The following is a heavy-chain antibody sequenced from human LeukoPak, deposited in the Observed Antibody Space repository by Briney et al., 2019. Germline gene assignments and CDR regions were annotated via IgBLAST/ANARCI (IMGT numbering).Heavy chain of an antibody. J-gene: IGHJ5*02. CDR1: GFTFSSYA. Sequence: GGSLRLSCAASGFTFSSYAMSWVRQAPGKGLEWVSAISGSGGSTYYADSVKGRFTISRDNSKNTLYLQMNSLRAEDTAVYYCAKDRYSGSYPGVTWFDPWGQGTLVTVSS. CDR3: AKDRYSGSYPGVTWFDP. D-gene: IGHD1-26*01. CDR2: ISGSGGST. V-gene: IGHV3-23*01.